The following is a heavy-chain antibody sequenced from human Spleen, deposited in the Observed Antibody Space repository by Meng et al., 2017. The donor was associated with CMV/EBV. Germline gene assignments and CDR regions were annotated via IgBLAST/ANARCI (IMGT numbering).Heavy chain of an antibody. V-gene: IGHV1-69*10. CDR1: GGAFSSYA. Sequence: SGGAFSSYALSWVRQAPGQGLEWVGGTIPILGIGNYAQKFQGRVTITADKSTSTAYMELSSLRSEDTAVYYCARVWYYGSGSYSDDYWGQGTLVTVSS. CDR2: TIPILGIG. J-gene: IGHJ4*02. CDR3: ARVWYYGSGSYSDDY. D-gene: IGHD3-10*01.